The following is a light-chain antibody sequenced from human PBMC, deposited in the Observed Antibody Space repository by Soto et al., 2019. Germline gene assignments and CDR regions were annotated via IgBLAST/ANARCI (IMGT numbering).Light chain of an antibody. V-gene: IGKV3D-20*01. CDR3: QQYGSPPLT. J-gene: IGKJ4*01. Sequence: EIVLTQSPATLSLSPGERATLSCGASPTVSSSYLAWYQLKPGLAPRLLFYDASNRAPGIPDRFSGSGSGTDFTLTINGLEPEDFAVDYCQQYGSPPLTFGGGTKVEMK. CDR2: DAS. CDR1: PTVSSSY.